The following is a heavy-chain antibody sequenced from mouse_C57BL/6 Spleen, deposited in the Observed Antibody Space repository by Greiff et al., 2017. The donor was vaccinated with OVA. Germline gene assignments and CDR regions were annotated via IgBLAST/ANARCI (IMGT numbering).Heavy chain of an antibody. CDR2: ISYDGSN. CDR3: ATHYYSKTWFAY. V-gene: IGHV3-6*01. Sequence: EVQLQESGPGLVKPSQSLSLTCSVTGYSITSGYYWNWIRQFPGNKLEWMGYISYDGSNNYNPSLKNRISITRDTSKNQFFLKLNSVTTEDTATYYCATHYYSKTWFAYWGQGTLVTVSA. J-gene: IGHJ3*01. D-gene: IGHD2-5*01. CDR1: GYSITSGYY.